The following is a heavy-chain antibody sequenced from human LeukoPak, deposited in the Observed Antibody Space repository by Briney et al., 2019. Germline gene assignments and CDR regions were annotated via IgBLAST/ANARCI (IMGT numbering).Heavy chain of an antibody. D-gene: IGHD6-6*01. Sequence: PSETLSLTCAVSGGSISSNSYYWGWIRQPPGKGLEWIGSIYYSGSTYYNPSLKSRVTISVDTSKNQFSLKLSSVTAADTAVYFCARGIYSTSPFDYWGQGTLVTVSS. V-gene: IGHV4-39*01. J-gene: IGHJ4*02. CDR2: IYYSGST. CDR1: GGSISSNSYY. CDR3: ARGIYSTSPFDY.